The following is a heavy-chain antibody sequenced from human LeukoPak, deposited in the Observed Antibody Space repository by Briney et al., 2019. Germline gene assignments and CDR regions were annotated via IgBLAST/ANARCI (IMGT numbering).Heavy chain of an antibody. CDR1: GFTFSSYE. D-gene: IGHD3-22*01. V-gene: IGHV3-48*03. Sequence: GGSLRLSCAASGFTFSSYEMNWVRQAPGKGLEWVSYISSSGSTIYYADSVKGRFTISRDNAKNSLYLQMNSLRAQDTAVYYCARDSPYYYDSSGHPKWGQGTLVTVSS. J-gene: IGHJ4*02. CDR2: ISSSGSTI. CDR3: ARDSPYYYDSSGHPK.